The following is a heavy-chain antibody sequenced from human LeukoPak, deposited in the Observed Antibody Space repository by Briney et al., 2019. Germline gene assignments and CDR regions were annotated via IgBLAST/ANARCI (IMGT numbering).Heavy chain of an antibody. CDR1: GGTFSGYA. D-gene: IGHD3-22*01. CDR2: IIPIFGTA. J-gene: IGHJ1*01. V-gene: IGHV1-69*13. CDR3: ASGLYYDSEFQH. Sequence: SVKVSCKASGGTFSGYAISWVRQAPGQGLEWMGGIIPIFGTANYAQKFQGRVTITADESTSTAYMELSSLRSEDTAVYYCASGLYYDSEFQHWGQGTLVTVSS.